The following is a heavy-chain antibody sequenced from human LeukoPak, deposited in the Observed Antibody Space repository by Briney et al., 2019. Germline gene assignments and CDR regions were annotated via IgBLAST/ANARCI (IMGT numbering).Heavy chain of an antibody. D-gene: IGHD1-26*01. V-gene: IGHV4-4*07. Sequence: SETLSLTCTVYGGSISSYYWSWIRQPAGKGMEWIGRIYTSGSTNYNPSLKSRVTMSVDTSKNQFSLKLSSVTAADTAVYYCARIGSGLGDFDYWGQGTLVTVSS. J-gene: IGHJ4*02. CDR1: GGSISSYY. CDR3: ARIGSGLGDFDY. CDR2: IYTSGST.